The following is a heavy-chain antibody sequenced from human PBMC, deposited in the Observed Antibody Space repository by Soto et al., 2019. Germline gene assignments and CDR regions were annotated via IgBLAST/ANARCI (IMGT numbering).Heavy chain of an antibody. Sequence: QVQLVESGGGVVQPGRSLRLSCAASGFTFSSYAMHWVRQAPGKGLEWVAVISYDGSNKYYADSVKGRFTISRDNSKNTLYLQMNSLRAEDTAVYYCASVVTARDGMDVWGQGTTVTVSS. CDR1: GFTFSSYA. D-gene: IGHD3-22*01. CDR2: ISYDGSNK. CDR3: ASVVTARDGMDV. V-gene: IGHV3-30-3*01. J-gene: IGHJ6*02.